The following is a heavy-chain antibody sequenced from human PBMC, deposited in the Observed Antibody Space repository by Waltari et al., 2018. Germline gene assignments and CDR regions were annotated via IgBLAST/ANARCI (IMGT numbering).Heavy chain of an antibody. J-gene: IGHJ4*02. CDR2: IYYSGTT. CDR1: GGSTSSRHYY. CDR3: ARSIATRPIFFDY. V-gene: IGHV4-39*01. Sequence: QLQLQESGPGLVKPSETLSLTCTFSGGSTSSRHYYLGWIRQPPGTGLEWIGSIYYSGTTYYNPPLKSRVSISVDTSKNQFSLNLRSVTAADTAVYYCARSIATRPIFFDYWGLGTLVTVSS. D-gene: IGHD6-6*01.